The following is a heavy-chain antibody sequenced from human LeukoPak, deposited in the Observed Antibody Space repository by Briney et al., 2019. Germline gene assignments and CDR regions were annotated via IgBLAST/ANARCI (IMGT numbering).Heavy chain of an antibody. J-gene: IGHJ6*03. Sequence: GRSLRLSCAASGYTFSIYAMSWARQSPGKGPEWVSIISSDGGRTYYADSVRGRFTVSRDTSKNTLYLQMNSLRAEDTAVYYCARKGIGSSRYQNMDVWGKGTTVTVSS. V-gene: IGHV3-23*01. D-gene: IGHD6-25*01. CDR2: ISSDGGRT. CDR1: GYTFSIYA. CDR3: ARKGIGSSRYQNMDV.